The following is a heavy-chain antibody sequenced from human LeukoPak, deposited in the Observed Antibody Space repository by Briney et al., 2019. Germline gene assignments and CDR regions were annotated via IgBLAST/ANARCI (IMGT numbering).Heavy chain of an antibody. J-gene: IGHJ4*02. D-gene: IGHD2-8*01. V-gene: IGHV4-59*01. Sequence: SETLSLTCAVYGGSFSGYYWSWIRQPPGKGLEWIGYIYYSGSTNYNPSLKSRVTISVDTSKNQFSLKLSSVTAADTAVYYCARGLTLIPYYFDYWGQGTLVTVSS. CDR1: GGSFSGYY. CDR2: IYYSGST. CDR3: ARGLTLIPYYFDY.